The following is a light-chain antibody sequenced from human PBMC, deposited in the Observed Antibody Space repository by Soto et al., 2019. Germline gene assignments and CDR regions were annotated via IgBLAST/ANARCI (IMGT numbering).Light chain of an antibody. CDR3: GMT. V-gene: IGKV1-39*01. J-gene: IGKJ1*01. Sequence: DIQMTQSLSSLSASVGDRVTITCRASQNINSYLNWYQQKPGKAPNLLIYAASSLQSGVPSRFSGSGSGTDFAPTLFYVITVNRVTLPLGMTFALGT. CDR2: AAS. CDR1: QNINSY.